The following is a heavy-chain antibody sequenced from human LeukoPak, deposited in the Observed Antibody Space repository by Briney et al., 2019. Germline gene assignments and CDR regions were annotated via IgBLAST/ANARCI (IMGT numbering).Heavy chain of an antibody. V-gene: IGHV3-30*02. CDR3: VKTSGSSWYTFDY. Sequence: PGGSLRLSCAASGFTSSSYGMHWVRQAPGKGLERVAVIWYDGSNKYYADSVKGRFTISRDNSKNTLYLQMSSLRAEDTAVYYCVKTSGSSWYTFDYWGQGTLVTVSS. D-gene: IGHD6-13*01. J-gene: IGHJ4*02. CDR2: IWYDGSNK. CDR1: GFTSSSYG.